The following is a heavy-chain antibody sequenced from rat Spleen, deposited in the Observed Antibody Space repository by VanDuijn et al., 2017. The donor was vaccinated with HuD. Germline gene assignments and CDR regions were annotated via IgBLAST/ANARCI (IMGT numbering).Heavy chain of an antibody. CDR2: ISPSGAIT. D-gene: IGHD1-11*01. CDR1: GFIFSDYY. V-gene: IGHV5-25*01. J-gene: IGHJ2*01. Sequence: EVQLVESGGGLVQPGRSLKLSCVASGFIFSDYYVAWVRQAPTKGLEWVASISPSGAITNHRDSVKGRFTISRDNGKNTLYLQLDSLRSEDTATYYCARGGFFRYWGQGVMVTVSS. CDR3: ARGGFFRY.